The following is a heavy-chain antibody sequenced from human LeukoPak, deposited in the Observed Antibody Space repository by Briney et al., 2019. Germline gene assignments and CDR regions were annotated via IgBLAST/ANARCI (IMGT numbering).Heavy chain of an antibody. Sequence: PSETLSLTCTVSGGSISSGSYYWIWIRQPAGKGLEWIGRVYTSGSTNYNPSLKSRVTIVVDTSKNQFSLKLSSVTAADTAVYYCARESSTSWHYYYMDVWGKGTTVTVSS. D-gene: IGHD2-2*01. J-gene: IGHJ6*03. V-gene: IGHV4-61*02. CDR1: GGSISSGSYY. CDR3: ARESSTSWHYYYMDV. CDR2: VYTSGST.